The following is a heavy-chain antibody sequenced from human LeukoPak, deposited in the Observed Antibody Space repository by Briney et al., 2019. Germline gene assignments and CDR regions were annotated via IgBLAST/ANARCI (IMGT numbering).Heavy chain of an antibody. D-gene: IGHD3-10*01. Sequence: GGSLRLSCAASGFTFSSYAMTWVRQAPGKGLEWVANIKQNGSEKYYVDSVKGRFTISRDNAKNSLYLQMNSLRAEDTAVYFCARGINQYGSGNLNYFYYYMDVWGKGTTVTVSS. CDR3: ARGINQYGSGNLNYFYYYMDV. J-gene: IGHJ6*03. CDR2: IKQNGSEK. V-gene: IGHV3-7*01. CDR1: GFTFSSYA.